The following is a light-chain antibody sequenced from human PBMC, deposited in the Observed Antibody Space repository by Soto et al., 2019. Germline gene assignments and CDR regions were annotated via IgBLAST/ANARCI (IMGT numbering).Light chain of an antibody. J-gene: IGKJ1*01. CDR2: KAS. V-gene: IGKV1-5*03. Sequence: DIQMTQSPSTLSASVGDRVTIICRASQSISNWLAWYQQKPGKAPKLLIYKASSLQSGVPSRFSGSGFGTEFTLTISSLQPDVFATYYCQQCHTYPWTFGQGTRVEIK. CDR3: QQCHTYPWT. CDR1: QSISNW.